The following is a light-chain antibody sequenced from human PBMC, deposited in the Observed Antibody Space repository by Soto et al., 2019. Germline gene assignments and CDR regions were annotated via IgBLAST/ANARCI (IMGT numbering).Light chain of an antibody. CDR3: QQRSNWLIT. CDR1: TSFRGL. J-gene: IGKJ5*01. Sequence: VFTEAAVTLPLSPRKRTTLSCRARTSFRGLLGWHQQQPGQAPRLLIYDAYNRATGIPPRFSGSGSGTDFTLTISSLEAEDVALYCSQQRSNWLITFGQGTRLEIK. V-gene: IGKV3-11*01. CDR2: DAY.